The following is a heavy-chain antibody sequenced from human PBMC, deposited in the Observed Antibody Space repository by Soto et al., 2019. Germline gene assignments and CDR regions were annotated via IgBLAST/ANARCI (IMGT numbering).Heavy chain of an antibody. Sequence: QVQLQESGPGLVKPSGTLSLTCAVSGGSISSSNWWSWVRQPPGKGLEWIGEIYHSGSTNYNPSLKSRFTISLVKSKNQVSLKLSSVTAAYTAVYYCARVSHGDYRYGWGVDYWGQGTLVTVSS. D-gene: IGHD4-17*01. CDR3: ARVSHGDYRYGWGVDY. J-gene: IGHJ4*02. CDR1: GGSISSSNW. CDR2: IYHSGST. V-gene: IGHV4-4*02.